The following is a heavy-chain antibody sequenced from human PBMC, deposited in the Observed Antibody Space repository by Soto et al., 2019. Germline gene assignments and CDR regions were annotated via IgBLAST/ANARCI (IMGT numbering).Heavy chain of an antibody. Sequence: QVQLVQSGAEVKKPGASVKVSCKASGYTFTSYGISWVRQAPGQGLEWMGWISAYNGNTNYAQKLQGRVTMTTDTSTSTXYMXLRSLRSDDTAVYYCARVDYDILAGYYLGGNWFDPWGQGTLVTVSS. V-gene: IGHV1-18*01. D-gene: IGHD3-9*01. CDR1: GYTFTSYG. J-gene: IGHJ5*02. CDR3: ARVDYDILAGYYLGGNWFDP. CDR2: ISAYNGNT.